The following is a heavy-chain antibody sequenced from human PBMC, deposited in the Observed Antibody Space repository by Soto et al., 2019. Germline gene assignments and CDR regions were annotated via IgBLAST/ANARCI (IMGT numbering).Heavy chain of an antibody. CDR2: ISSSSSTI. V-gene: IGHV3-48*02. D-gene: IGHD2-2*01. Sequence: GGSLRLSCAASGFTFSSYSMNWVRQAPGKGLEWVSYISSSSSTIYYADSVKGRFTISRDNAKNSLYLQMNSLRDEDTAVYYCARDRCSSTSCYAGLKNYYYYGMDVWGQGTTVTVSS. CDR3: ARDRCSSTSCYAGLKNYYYYGMDV. CDR1: GFTFSSYS. J-gene: IGHJ6*02.